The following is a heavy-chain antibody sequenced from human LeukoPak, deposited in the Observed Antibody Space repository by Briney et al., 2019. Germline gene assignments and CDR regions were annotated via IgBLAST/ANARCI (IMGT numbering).Heavy chain of an antibody. CDR1: GYTFTGYY. CDR3: ARGAAAYYYYYYMDV. CDR2: INPNSGGT. J-gene: IGHJ6*03. D-gene: IGHD6-25*01. V-gene: IGHV1-2*02. Sequence: ASVTVSCKASGYTFTGYYMHWVRQAPGQGLEWMGWINPNSGGTNYAQKFQGRVTMTRDTSISTAYMELSRLRSDDTAVYYCARGAAAYYYYYYMDVWGKGTTVTVSS.